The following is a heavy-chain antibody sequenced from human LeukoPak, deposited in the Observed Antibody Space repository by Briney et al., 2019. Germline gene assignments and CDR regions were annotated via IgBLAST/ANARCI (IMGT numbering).Heavy chain of an antibody. Sequence: GGSLRLSCAASGFTFSDYYMSWIRQAPGKGLEWVSYISSSGSTIYYADSVKGRFTISRDNAKNSLYLQMNSLRAEDTAVYYCARDGDIVVVPAAMGAFDIWGQGTMVTVSS. CDR2: ISSSGSTI. CDR3: ARDGDIVVVPAAMGAFDI. D-gene: IGHD2-2*01. J-gene: IGHJ3*02. V-gene: IGHV3-11*01. CDR1: GFTFSDYY.